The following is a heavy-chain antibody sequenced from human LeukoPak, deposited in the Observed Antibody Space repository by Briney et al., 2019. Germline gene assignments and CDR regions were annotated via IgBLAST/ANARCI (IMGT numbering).Heavy chain of an antibody. CDR1: GFTFSSYA. CDR3: AKDLALVEMAFDY. D-gene: IGHD5-24*01. J-gene: IGHJ4*02. CDR2: ISGSGGST. Sequence: GGSLRLSCAASGFTFSSYAMSWVRQAPGKGLEWVSAISGSGGSTYYADSAKGRFTISRDNSKNTLYLQMNSLRAEDTAVYYCAKDLALVEMAFDYWGQGTLVTVSS. V-gene: IGHV3-23*01.